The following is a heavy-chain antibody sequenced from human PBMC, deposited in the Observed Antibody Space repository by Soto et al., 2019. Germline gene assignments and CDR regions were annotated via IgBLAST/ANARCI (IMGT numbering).Heavy chain of an antibody. J-gene: IGHJ6*02. CDR1: GFTFSSYG. CDR2: ISYDGSNK. CDR3: AKGWWDNGVYYYGMDV. D-gene: IGHD2-15*01. V-gene: IGHV3-30*18. Sequence: GGSLRLSCAASGFTFSSYGMHWVRQAPGKGLEWVAVISYDGSNKYYADSVKGRFTISRDNSKNTLYLQMNSLRAEDTAVYYCAKGWWDNGVYYYGMDVWGQGTTVTVSS.